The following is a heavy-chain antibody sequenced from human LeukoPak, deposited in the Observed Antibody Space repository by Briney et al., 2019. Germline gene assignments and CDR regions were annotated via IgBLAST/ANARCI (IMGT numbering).Heavy chain of an antibody. Sequence: GESLKFSCKGSGDSFTSYWIGWVRQMPGKGLEWMGIIYPGVFDTRYSPSFQGQVTISADKSISTAYLQWSSLKASDTAMYYCARQNSDFWSGYYGTGNFDYWGQGTLVTVSS. D-gene: IGHD3-3*01. CDR2: IYPGVFDT. V-gene: IGHV5-51*01. CDR3: ARQNSDFWSGYYGTGNFDY. CDR1: GDSFTSYW. J-gene: IGHJ4*02.